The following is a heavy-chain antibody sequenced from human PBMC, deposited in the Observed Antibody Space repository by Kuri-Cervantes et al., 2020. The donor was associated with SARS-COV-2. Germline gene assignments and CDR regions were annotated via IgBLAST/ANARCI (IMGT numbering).Heavy chain of an antibody. V-gene: IGHV4-4*07. J-gene: IGHJ3*02. CDR1: GGSISSYY. Sequence: SETLSLTCTVSGGSISSYYWSWIRQPAGKGLEWIGRIYTSGSTNYNPSLKSRVTMSVDTSKNRFSLKLSSVTAADTAVYYCARLRQQSVAFDIWGQGTMVTVSS. CDR2: IYTSGST. D-gene: IGHD1/OR15-1a*01. CDR3: ARLRQQSVAFDI.